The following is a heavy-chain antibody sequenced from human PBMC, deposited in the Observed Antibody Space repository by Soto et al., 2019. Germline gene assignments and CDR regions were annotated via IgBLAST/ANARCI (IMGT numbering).Heavy chain of an antibody. J-gene: IGHJ4*02. CDR1: GYTFTSYD. D-gene: IGHD7-27*01. CDR3: TGGPPDWGFDY. Sequence: QVQLVQSGAEVKKPGASVKVSCKASGYTFTSYDINWVRQATGQGLEWIGWMSPKTGNTGYAQKFQGRVTMTRNPYISTAYLELSRLTSKDTAVYYCTGGPPDWGFDYWGQGTLVPVSS. CDR2: MSPKTGNT. V-gene: IGHV1-8*01.